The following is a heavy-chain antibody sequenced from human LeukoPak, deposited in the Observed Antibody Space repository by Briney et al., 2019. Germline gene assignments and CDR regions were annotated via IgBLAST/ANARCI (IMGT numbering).Heavy chain of an antibody. V-gene: IGHV3-7*01. Sequence: PGGSLRLSCAASGFSFSSYWMSWVRQAPGKGLEWVAHIKQDGIERYYVDSVKGRFTTSRDNAKNSLHLQMNSLRAEDTAVYYCARRRCTSTSCFADYWGQGTLVTVSS. CDR3: ARRRCTSTSCFADY. CDR2: IKQDGIER. J-gene: IGHJ4*02. D-gene: IGHD2-2*01. CDR1: GFSFSSYW.